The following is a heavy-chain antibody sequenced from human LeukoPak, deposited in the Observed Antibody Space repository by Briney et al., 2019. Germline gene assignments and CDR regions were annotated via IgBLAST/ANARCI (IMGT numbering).Heavy chain of an antibody. CDR1: GGSISTTNYY. CDR2: IYSSGNT. Sequence: SETLSLTRTVSGGSISTTNYYWGWIRQPPGRDLEWIGSIYSSGNTYYNPSLESRVTISVDTSKNRLSLKLTSATAADTSVYYCARHSGLRSPFDPWGQGTLVTVSS. D-gene: IGHD3-3*01. CDR3: ARHSGLRSPFDP. V-gene: IGHV4-39*01. J-gene: IGHJ5*02.